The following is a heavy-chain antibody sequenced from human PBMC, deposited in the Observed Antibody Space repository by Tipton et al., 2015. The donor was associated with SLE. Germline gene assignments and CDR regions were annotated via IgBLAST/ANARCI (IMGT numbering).Heavy chain of an antibody. CDR2: INENGNEE. V-gene: IGHV3-7*01. D-gene: IGHD2-21*01. J-gene: IGHJ4*02. CDR1: GFNFSNYW. Sequence: SLRLSCAASGFNFSNYWMAWVRQTPGKGLQWVANINENGNEEYYVDSVKGRFTISRDNAKNSLYLQMNSLRAEDTAVYYCATGRTCGYWGQGTLVTV. CDR3: ATGRTCGY.